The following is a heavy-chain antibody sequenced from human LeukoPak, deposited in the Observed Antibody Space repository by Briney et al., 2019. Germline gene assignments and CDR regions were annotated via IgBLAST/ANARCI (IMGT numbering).Heavy chain of an antibody. CDR1: GFTFSNYW. CDR3: AKGGVPAAIDWFDP. D-gene: IGHD2-2*01. V-gene: IGHV3-30*18. Sequence: GGSLRLSCAASGFTFSNYWMSWVRQAPGKGLEWVAVISYDGSSKNYADSVKGRFTISRDNSKNTLYLQMNSLRPEDTAVYYCAKGGVPAAIDWFDPWGQGTLVTVSS. CDR2: ISYDGSSK. J-gene: IGHJ5*02.